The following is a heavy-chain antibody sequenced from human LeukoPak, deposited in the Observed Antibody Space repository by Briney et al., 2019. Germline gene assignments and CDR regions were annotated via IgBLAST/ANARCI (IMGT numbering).Heavy chain of an antibody. Sequence: GRSLRLSCAASGFTFSSYAMHWVRQAPGKGLEWVAVISYDGSNKYYADSVKGRFTISRDNSKNTLYLQMNSLRAEDTAVYYCARDLNTISRYYYYYYGMDVWGQGTTVTVSS. V-gene: IGHV3-30-3*01. CDR3: ARDLNTISRYYYYYYGMDV. CDR1: GFTFSSYA. J-gene: IGHJ6*02. CDR2: ISYDGSNK. D-gene: IGHD3-3*01.